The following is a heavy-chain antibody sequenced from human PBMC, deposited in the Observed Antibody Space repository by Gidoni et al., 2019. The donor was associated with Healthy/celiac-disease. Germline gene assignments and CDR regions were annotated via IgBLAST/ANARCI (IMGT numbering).Heavy chain of an antibody. Sequence: QVQLVESVGGVVQPGRSLRLSCAASGFTFSSYGMHWVRQAPGKGLAGVAVISYDGSNKYYADSVKGRFTISRDNSKNTLYLQMNSLRAEDTAVYYCAKEVTGCFDYWGQGTLVTVSS. D-gene: IGHD2-8*01. J-gene: IGHJ4*02. CDR1: GFTFSSYG. CDR2: ISYDGSNK. CDR3: AKEVTGCFDY. V-gene: IGHV3-30*18.